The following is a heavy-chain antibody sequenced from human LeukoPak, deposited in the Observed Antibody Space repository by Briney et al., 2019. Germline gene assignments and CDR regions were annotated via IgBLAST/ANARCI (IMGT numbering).Heavy chain of an antibody. V-gene: IGHV3-30*02. J-gene: IGHJ4*02. CDR2: IRYDGSNK. CDR3: ATVHDSSDVY. D-gene: IGHD6-25*01. Sequence: GGSLRLSCAASGFTFSFYGMHWVRQAPGKGLEWVTFIRYDGSNKYYADSVKGRFTISRDNSKNTLYLQMNSLRAEDTAVYYCATVHDSSDVYWGQGTLVTVSS. CDR1: GFTFSFYG.